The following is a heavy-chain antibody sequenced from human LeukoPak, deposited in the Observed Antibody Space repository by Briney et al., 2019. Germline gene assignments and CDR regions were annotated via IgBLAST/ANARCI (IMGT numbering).Heavy chain of an antibody. Sequence: PGGSLRLSCAASGFTFSSYAMSWVRQAPGKGLEWVSAISGSGGSTYYADSVKGRFTISRDNSKNTLYLQMNSLRAEDTAVYYCAKDLKDVLRFLEWPVDVWGKGTTVTVSS. D-gene: IGHD3-3*01. CDR2: ISGSGGST. V-gene: IGHV3-23*01. J-gene: IGHJ6*04. CDR3: AKDLKDVLRFLEWPVDV. CDR1: GFTFSSYA.